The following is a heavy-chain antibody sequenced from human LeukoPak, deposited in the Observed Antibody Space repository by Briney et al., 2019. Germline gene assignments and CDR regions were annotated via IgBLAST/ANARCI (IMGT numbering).Heavy chain of an antibody. J-gene: IGHJ3*02. Sequence: GGSLRLSCAASGFTFSSYAMSWVRQAPGKGLEWVSSISSSSAYIYYADSVKGRFTISRDSAKNSLYLQMNSLRAEDTAVYYCARDLWYAFDIWGQGTMVTVSS. CDR1: GFTFSSYA. V-gene: IGHV3-21*01. D-gene: IGHD3-16*01. CDR2: ISSSSAYI. CDR3: ARDLWYAFDI.